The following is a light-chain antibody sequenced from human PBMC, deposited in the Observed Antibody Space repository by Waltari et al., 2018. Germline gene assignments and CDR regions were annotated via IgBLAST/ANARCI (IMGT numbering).Light chain of an antibody. CDR3: QQYNNWPYT. CDR1: QSLTSNY. Sequence: EIVLTQSPGTLSLSPGERATLSRRPSQSLTSNYVAWYQQKPGQAPRHLIHAAYRRATDVPDRISGSVSGTDFTLTISRVEPEDFAVYYCQQYNNWPYTFGKGTKLEIK. V-gene: IGKV3-20*01. CDR2: AAY. J-gene: IGKJ2*01.